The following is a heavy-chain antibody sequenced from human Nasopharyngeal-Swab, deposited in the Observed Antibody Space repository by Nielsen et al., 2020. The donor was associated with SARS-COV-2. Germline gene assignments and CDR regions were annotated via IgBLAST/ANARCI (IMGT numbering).Heavy chain of an antibody. CDR2: ITPGGDKM. D-gene: IGHD1-14*01. CDR1: GFTFRTYT. Sequence: GESLKISCAASGFTFRTYTMYWVRQAPGKGLEYLSSITPGGDKMCYGDSVKGRFTVSRDDAKSSLYLQMNSLRDEDSAVYFCARDWLTGNSIEALDIWGQGTLVTVSS. CDR3: ARDWLTGNSIEALDI. V-gene: IGHV3-48*02. J-gene: IGHJ3*02.